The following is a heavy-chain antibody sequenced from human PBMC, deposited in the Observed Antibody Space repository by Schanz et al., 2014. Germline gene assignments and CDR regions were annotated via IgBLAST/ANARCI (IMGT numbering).Heavy chain of an antibody. D-gene: IGHD5-18*01. Sequence: QVQLQESGPGLVKSSETLSLTCTVSGGSISSFYWGWIRQPAGKGLEWIGRIYTSGSTNYNPSLKSRVTMSLDTSKNQFSLKLSSVTAADTAVYYCARSVGMVRRYFDSWGQGTLVTVSS. V-gene: IGHV4-4*07. J-gene: IGHJ4*02. CDR3: ARSVGMVRRYFDS. CDR1: GGSISSFY. CDR2: IYTSGST.